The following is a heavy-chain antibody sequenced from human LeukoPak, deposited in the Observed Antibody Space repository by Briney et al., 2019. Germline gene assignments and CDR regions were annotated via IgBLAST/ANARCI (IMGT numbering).Heavy chain of an antibody. CDR3: ASGMAYCGGDCYYY. CDR2: MNPNSGNT. D-gene: IGHD2-21*02. J-gene: IGHJ4*02. CDR1: GYTFTSYA. V-gene: IGHV1-8*02. Sequence: ASVKVSCKASGYTFTSYAMNWVRQATGQGLEWMGWMNPNSGNTGYAQKFQGRVTMTRNTSISTACMELSSLRSEDTAVYYCASGMAYCGGDCYYYWGQGTLVTVSS.